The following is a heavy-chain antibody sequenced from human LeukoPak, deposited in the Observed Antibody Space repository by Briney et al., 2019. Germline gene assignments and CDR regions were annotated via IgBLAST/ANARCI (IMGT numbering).Heavy chain of an antibody. CDR3: ARRGGWRTTDKDY. J-gene: IGHJ4*02. D-gene: IGHD4-17*01. V-gene: IGHV4-30-2*01. CDR1: GGSISSGGYS. Sequence: PSQTLSLTCAVSGGSISSGGYSWSWIRQPPGKGLEWIGEINHSGSTNYNPSLKSRVTISVDTSKNQFSLKLSSVTAADTAVYYCARRGGWRTTDKDYWGQGTLVTVSS. CDR2: INHSGST.